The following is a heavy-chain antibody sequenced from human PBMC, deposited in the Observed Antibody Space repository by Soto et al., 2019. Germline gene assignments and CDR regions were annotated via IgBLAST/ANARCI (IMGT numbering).Heavy chain of an antibody. D-gene: IGHD6-13*01. V-gene: IGHV3-33*01. CDR2: IWYDGSND. CDR1: GFTFSSSA. CDR3: ARDVRAAGIKYLQQ. Sequence: PGGSLRLSCAASGFTFSSSAMHWVRQAPGKGLEWVAVIWYDGSNDFYADSVKGRFTISRDNSKNTLYLQMNSLRAEDTAVYYCARDVRAAGIKYLQQWGQGTLVTVSS. J-gene: IGHJ1*01.